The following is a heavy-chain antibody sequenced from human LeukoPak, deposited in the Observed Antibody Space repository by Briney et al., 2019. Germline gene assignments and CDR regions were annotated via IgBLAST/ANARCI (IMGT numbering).Heavy chain of an antibody. V-gene: IGHV3-30*02. CDR3: AKFAKTYGDHFGY. Sequence: GGSLRLSCAASGFTFSSSWMAWVRQAPGKGLEWVAFIRYDGSAKYYADSVKGRFTISRDNSNNTLYLQMNSLRAEDTAVYYCAKFAKTYGDHFGYWGQGTLVTVSS. D-gene: IGHD3-10*01. CDR2: IRYDGSAK. CDR1: GFTFSSSW. J-gene: IGHJ4*02.